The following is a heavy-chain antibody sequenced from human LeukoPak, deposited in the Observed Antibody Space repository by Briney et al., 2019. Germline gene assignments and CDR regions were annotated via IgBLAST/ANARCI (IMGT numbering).Heavy chain of an antibody. D-gene: IGHD3-16*01. Sequence: TGGSLRLSCTASGFNFRSAWMSWARQAPGKGLEWVGRVRSKSDAGTMDYAAHVEGRFTISRDDSKNMVFLDMNSLKSEDTGVYYCGGRRVWGNGTVVTVSS. CDR2: VRSKSDAGTM. CDR3: GGRRV. J-gene: IGHJ3*01. CDR1: GFNFRSAW. V-gene: IGHV3-15*01.